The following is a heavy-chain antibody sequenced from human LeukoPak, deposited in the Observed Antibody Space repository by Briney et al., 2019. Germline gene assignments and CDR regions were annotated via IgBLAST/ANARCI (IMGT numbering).Heavy chain of an antibody. J-gene: IGHJ6*04. CDR3: AIAQNNHGYVYFGMDV. CDR1: GDTFDSHA. D-gene: IGHD5-12*01. CDR2: IIPTYGTA. V-gene: IGHV1-69*06. Sequence: SVKVSCKASGDTFDSHALSWVRQAPGQGLEWMGAIIPTYGTANYAQKFQGRVAIIADKSTSTAYMELNSLTSEDTAVYYCAIAQNNHGYVYFGMDVWGKGTTVTVSS.